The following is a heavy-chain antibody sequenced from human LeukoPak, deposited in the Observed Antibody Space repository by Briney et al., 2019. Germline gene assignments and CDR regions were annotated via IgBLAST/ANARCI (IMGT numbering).Heavy chain of an antibody. CDR1: GFTVSSNY. CDR2: IYGGTYT. D-gene: IGHD4-17*01. CDR3: ARGEDYGDYGWFDP. V-gene: IGHV3-66*01. J-gene: IGHJ5*02. Sequence: GSLRLSCAVSGFTVSSNYMTWVRQAPGEGLEWVSHIYGGTYTYYSDSVRGRFTIARDNSKNTLYLQMNSLRAEDTAVYYCARGEDYGDYGWFDPWGQGNLVTVSS.